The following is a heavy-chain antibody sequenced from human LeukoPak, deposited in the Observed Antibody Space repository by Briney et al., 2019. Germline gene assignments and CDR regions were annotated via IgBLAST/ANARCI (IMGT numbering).Heavy chain of an antibody. J-gene: IGHJ2*01. CDR2: LYYSGST. V-gene: IGHV4-59*01. D-gene: IGHD1-26*01. CDR3: ARGIVPWYFDL. Sequence: PSETLSLTCTVSGGSISTYYWSWIRQPPGKGLEWIGYLYYSGSTNYNPSLKSRVTISVDTSKNQFSLKLSSVTAADTAVYHCARGIVPWYFDLWGRGTLVTVSS. CDR1: GGSISTYY.